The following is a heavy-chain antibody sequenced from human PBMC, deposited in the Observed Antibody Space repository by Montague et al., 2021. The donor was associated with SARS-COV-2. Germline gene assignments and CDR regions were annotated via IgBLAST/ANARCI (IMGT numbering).Heavy chain of an antibody. CDR3: ARLPPYRFNSNGHYYNAVDI. CDR2: IYYSGNT. Sequence: SETLSLTCTVSGGSISSSGYYWGWIRQPPGKGLEWIGSIYYSGNTYYSPSLQSRVTISVDTSKNQFSLRLNSMTAADTAVYYCARLPPYRFNSNGHYYNAVDIWGQGTVVTVSS. CDR1: GGSISSSGYY. V-gene: IGHV4-39*01. D-gene: IGHD3-22*01. J-gene: IGHJ3*02.